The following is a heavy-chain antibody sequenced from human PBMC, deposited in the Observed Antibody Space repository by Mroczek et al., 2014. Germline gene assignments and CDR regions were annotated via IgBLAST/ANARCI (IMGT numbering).Heavy chain of an antibody. J-gene: IGHJ4*02. Sequence: QVQLQESGGGVVQPGRSLRLSCAASGFTFSSYAMHWVRQAPGKGLEWVAVISYDGSNKYYADSVKGRFTISRDNSKNTLYLQMNSLRAEDTAVYYCARTDPVTIRYYFDYWGQGTLVTVSS. D-gene: IGHD4-17*01. CDR1: GFTFSSYA. CDR2: ISYDGSNK. CDR3: ARTDPVTIRYYFDY. V-gene: IGHV3-30-3*01.